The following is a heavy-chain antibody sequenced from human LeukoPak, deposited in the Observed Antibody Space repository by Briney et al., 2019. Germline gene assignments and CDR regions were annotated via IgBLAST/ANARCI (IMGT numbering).Heavy chain of an antibody. CDR1: GFTFSSYG. D-gene: IGHD1-26*01. V-gene: IGHV3-30*03. CDR2: ISYDGSNK. Sequence: GGSLRLSCAASGFTFSSYGMHWVRQAPGKGLEWVAVISYDGSNKYYADSVKGRFTISRDNSKNTLYLQMNSLRSEDTAVYYCARLGDRGAFDIWGQGTMVTVSS. CDR3: ARLGDRGAFDI. J-gene: IGHJ3*02.